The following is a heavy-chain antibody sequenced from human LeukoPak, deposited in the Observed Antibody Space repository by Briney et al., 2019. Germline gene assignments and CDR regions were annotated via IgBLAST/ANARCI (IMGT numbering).Heavy chain of an antibody. V-gene: IGHV3-11*04. Sequence: GGSLRLSWAASGSTFSDYYISSIRQAPGKGLEWVLYISSSGSTIYYADSVKGRFTISRDNAKNSLYLQMNSLRAEDTAVYYCARGYCSGGSCYRLPNYFDYWGQGTLVTVSS. CDR3: ARGYCSGGSCYRLPNYFDY. CDR2: ISSSGSTI. D-gene: IGHD2-15*01. CDR1: GSTFSDYY. J-gene: IGHJ4*02.